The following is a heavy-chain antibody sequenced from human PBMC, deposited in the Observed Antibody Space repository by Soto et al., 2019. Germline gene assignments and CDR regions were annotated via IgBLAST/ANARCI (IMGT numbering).Heavy chain of an antibody. CDR2: IWYDGSNK. D-gene: IGHD3-10*01. Sequence: QVQLVESGGGVVQPGRSLRLSCAASGFTFSSYVMHWVRQAPGKGLEWVAVIWYDGSNKYYADSVKGRFTISRDNSKTTRYLKINSLRAEDRALNYWARDTGITLVRGVTYDYGVDGWGHGPTVTVSS. J-gene: IGHJ6*02. CDR1: GFTFSSYV. V-gene: IGHV3-33*01. CDR3: ARDTGITLVRGVTYDYGVDG.